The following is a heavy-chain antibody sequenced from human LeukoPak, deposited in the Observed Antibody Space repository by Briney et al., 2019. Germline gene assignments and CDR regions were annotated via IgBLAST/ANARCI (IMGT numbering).Heavy chain of an antibody. V-gene: IGHV4-39*07. D-gene: IGHD3-22*01. Sequence: SETLSLTCTVSGGSISSSSYYWGWIRQPPGKGLEWIGSIYYSGSTYYNPSLKSRVTISVDTSKNQFSLKLSSVTAADTAVYYCARVKKKYYYDSSGYSLFDYWGQGTLVTVSS. CDR3: ARVKKKYYYDSSGYSLFDY. J-gene: IGHJ4*02. CDR2: IYYSGST. CDR1: GGSISSSSYY.